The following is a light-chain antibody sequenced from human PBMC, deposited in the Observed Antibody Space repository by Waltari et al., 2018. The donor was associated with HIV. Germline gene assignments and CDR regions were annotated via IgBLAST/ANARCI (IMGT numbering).Light chain of an antibody. V-gene: IGLV1-44*01. CDR2: NNK. J-gene: IGLJ1*01. CDR3: AAWDDSLKGYV. Sequence: QSVLTQPPSESGTPGQRVTISCSGSSSNIGSTSVNWYQQLPGTAPKVLMFNNKQRPSGVPDRFSGSKSGTSASLAISGLQSDDEADYYCAAWDDSLKGYVFGTGTGVTIL. CDR1: SSNIGSTS.